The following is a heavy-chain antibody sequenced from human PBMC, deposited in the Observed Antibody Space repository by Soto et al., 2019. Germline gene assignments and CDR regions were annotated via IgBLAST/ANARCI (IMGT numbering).Heavy chain of an antibody. Sequence: EVQLVETGGGLIQPGGSLRLSCAAYGYTVSSNYMSWVRQAPGKGLEWVSVIYSGGSTYYADSVKGRFTISRDNSKNTLYLQMNVLRAEDTAVYYCARDLVVVVAAENYYYGIDVWGQGTTVTFSS. D-gene: IGHD2-15*01. CDR1: GYTVSSNY. V-gene: IGHV3-53*02. CDR3: ARDLVVVVAAENYYYGIDV. CDR2: IYSGGST. J-gene: IGHJ6*02.